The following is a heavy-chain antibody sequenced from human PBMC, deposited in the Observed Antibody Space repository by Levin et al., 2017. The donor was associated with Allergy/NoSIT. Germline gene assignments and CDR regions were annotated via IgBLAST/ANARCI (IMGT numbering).Heavy chain of an antibody. CDR2: ISGSGGST. CDR1: GFTFRSYA. D-gene: IGHD4-17*01. Sequence: LSLTCAASGFTFRSYAMSWVRQAPGKGLEWVSAISGSGGSTYYADSVKGRFTISRDNSKNTLYLQMNSLRAEDTAVYYCAKVIPYYGDLLVPLDYWGQGTLVTVSS. V-gene: IGHV3-23*01. CDR3: AKVIPYYGDLLVPLDY. J-gene: IGHJ4*02.